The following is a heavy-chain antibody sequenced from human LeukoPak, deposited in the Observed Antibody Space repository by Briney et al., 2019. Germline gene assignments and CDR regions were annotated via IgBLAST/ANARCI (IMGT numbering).Heavy chain of an antibody. CDR2: ISAYNGNT. J-gene: IGHJ6*03. D-gene: IGHD2-2*01. CDR1: GYTFTIYG. Sequence: GASVKVSCKASGYTFTIYGISWVRQAPGQALEWMGWISAYNGNTNYAQTLQGRVTMTTDTSTSTAYMELRSLRSDDTAVYYCARTVGSIVVIGYYYMDVWGKGTTVTVSS. V-gene: IGHV1-18*01. CDR3: ARTVGSIVVIGYYYMDV.